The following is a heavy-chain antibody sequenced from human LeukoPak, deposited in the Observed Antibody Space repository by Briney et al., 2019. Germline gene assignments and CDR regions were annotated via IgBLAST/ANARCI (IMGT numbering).Heavy chain of an antibody. CDR2: ISSSSSYI. CDR1: GFTFSSYS. Sequence: TPGGSLRLSCAASGFTFSSYSMNWVRQAPGKGLEWVSSISSSSSYIYYADSVKGRFTISRDNAKNSLYLQMNSLRAEGTAVYYCARGGATKDDAFDIWGQGAMVTVSS. CDR3: ARGGATKDDAFDI. V-gene: IGHV3-21*01. D-gene: IGHD1-26*01. J-gene: IGHJ3*02.